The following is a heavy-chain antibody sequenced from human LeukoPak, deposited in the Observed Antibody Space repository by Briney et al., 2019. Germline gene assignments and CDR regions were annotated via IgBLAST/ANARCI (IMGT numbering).Heavy chain of an antibody. Sequence: GGSLRLSCSASGFPFSSYAMHWVRQAPGKGLEYVSAISDSGGSTYYADSVKGRFTISRDNSKNTLYLQMNSLRAEDTAVYYCAKGYSSGSYPLFDYWGQGTLVTVSS. CDR2: ISDSGGST. CDR3: AKGYSSGSYPLFDY. CDR1: GFPFSSYA. J-gene: IGHJ4*02. D-gene: IGHD3-10*01. V-gene: IGHV3-64*04.